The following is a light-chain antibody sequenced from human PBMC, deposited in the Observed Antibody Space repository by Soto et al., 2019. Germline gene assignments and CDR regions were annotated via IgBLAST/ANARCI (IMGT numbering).Light chain of an antibody. J-gene: IGLJ3*02. Sequence: QSVLTQPASVSGSPGQSITISCTGTSSDVGGYNYVSWYQQHPGQVPKLTIYEVTNRPSGVSSRFSGSKSGNTDSLTISGLQAEDEADYYCSSYTNSDTWVFGGGTKLTVL. CDR3: SSYTNSDTWV. V-gene: IGLV2-14*01. CDR1: SSDVGGYNY. CDR2: EVT.